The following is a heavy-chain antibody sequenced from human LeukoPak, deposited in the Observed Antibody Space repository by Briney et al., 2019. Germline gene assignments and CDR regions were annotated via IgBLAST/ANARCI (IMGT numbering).Heavy chain of an antibody. V-gene: IGHV1-69*10. Sequence: SVTVSCKASGGTFSSYAISWVRQAPGQGLEWMGGIIPILGIANYAQKFQGRVTITADKSTSTAYMELSSLRSEDTAVYYCAREGVLRWSYYFDYWGQGTLVTVSS. D-gene: IGHD4-17*01. CDR1: GGTFSSYA. CDR3: AREGVLRWSYYFDY. CDR2: IIPILGIA. J-gene: IGHJ4*02.